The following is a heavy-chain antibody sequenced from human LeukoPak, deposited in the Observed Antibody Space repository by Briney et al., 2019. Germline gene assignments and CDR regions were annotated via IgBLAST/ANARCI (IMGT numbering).Heavy chain of an antibody. D-gene: IGHD3-3*01. CDR1: GASIDSRSHY. V-gene: IGHV4-39*07. CDR3: ARRFDYDFWSGSDYYFDY. Sequence: SETLSLTCTVSGASIDSRSHYWGWIRQPPGKGMEWIGTIYYSGSAHYNPSLKSRVTISVDTSNNQFSLRLTSVTAADTAVYYCARRFDYDFWSGSDYYFDYWGRGTLATVSS. J-gene: IGHJ4*02. CDR2: IYYSGSA.